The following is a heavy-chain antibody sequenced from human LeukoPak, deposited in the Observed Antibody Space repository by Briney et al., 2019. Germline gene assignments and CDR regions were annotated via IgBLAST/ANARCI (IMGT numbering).Heavy chain of an antibody. J-gene: IGHJ4*02. V-gene: IGHV1-18*01. CDR3: ARGLGGSGSYFLTFDY. Sequence: GASAKVSCKASGYTSTSYSINWVRQAPGQGLEWRGWISAYNGNTKYAQKLQGRVTMTTGTSTSTAYMELRSLRSDDTAVYSGARGLGGSGSYFLTFDYWGQGTLVTVSS. D-gene: IGHD1-26*01. CDR2: ISAYNGNT. CDR1: GYTSTSYS.